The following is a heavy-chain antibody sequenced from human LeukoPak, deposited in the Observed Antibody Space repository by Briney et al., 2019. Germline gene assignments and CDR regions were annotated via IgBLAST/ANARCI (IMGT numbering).Heavy chain of an antibody. D-gene: IGHD2-15*01. CDR3: AKDTPPPH. J-gene: IGHJ4*02. Sequence: GGSLRLSCAASGVTFSSYAMSWVRQAPGKGLEWVSAISGSGGSTYYADSVKGRFTIARDTYKNTLYLQITSLTAETTVVYDCAKDTPPPHWGQGTLVTVSS. CDR1: GVTFSSYA. V-gene: IGHV3-23*01. CDR2: ISGSGGST.